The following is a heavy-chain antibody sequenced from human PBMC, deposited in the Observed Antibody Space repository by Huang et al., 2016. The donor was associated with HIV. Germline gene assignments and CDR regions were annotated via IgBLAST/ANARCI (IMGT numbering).Heavy chain of an antibody. CDR2: SSWNSGSI. CDR3: ARRGVMVRGAHFDY. Sequence: EVQLVESGGGLVQPGRSLRLSCAASGFTFDEYAMHWVRQAPGKGLEVVSGSSWNSGSIGYADSVKGRFTISRDNAKNSLYLQMNSLRAEDTALYYCARRGVMVRGAHFDYWGLGTLVTVSS. J-gene: IGHJ4*02. CDR1: GFTFDEYA. V-gene: IGHV3-9*01. D-gene: IGHD3-10*01.